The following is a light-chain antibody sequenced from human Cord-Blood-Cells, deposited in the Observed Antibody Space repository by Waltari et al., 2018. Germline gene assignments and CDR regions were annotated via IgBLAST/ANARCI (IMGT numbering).Light chain of an antibody. Sequence: IVMTQSPATLSVSPGVRATLSCRASQSVSSNLAWYQQKPGQAPRLLIYGASTRATGIPARFSGSGSGTDFTLTISSLQSEDVAVYYCQQYNNWPPSFGQGTKVEIK. CDR1: QSVSSN. J-gene: IGKJ1*01. CDR2: GAS. CDR3: QQYNNWPPS. V-gene: IGKV3-15*01.